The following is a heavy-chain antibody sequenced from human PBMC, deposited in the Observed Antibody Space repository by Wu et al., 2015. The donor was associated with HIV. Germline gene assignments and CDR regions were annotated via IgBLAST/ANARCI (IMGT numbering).Heavy chain of an antibody. CDR3: ARDLFSAQIGTDYYYYYYMDV. D-gene: IGHD1-1*01. J-gene: IGHJ6*03. CDR2: FTTIFGTA. Sequence: QVQLVQSETEMKKPGASLKVSCKASGYTFSAYDINWVRQAPGQGLEWMGGFTTIFGTANYAQKFQDRVTITADESTGTAYMELRSLRSEDTAVYYCARDLFSAQIGTDYYYYYYMDVWGKGTTVTVSS. CDR1: GYTFSAYD. V-gene: IGHV1-69*01.